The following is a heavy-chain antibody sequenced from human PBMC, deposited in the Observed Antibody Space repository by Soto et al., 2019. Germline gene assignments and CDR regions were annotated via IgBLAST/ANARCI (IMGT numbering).Heavy chain of an antibody. CDR1: GFTFSSYA. CDR2: ISSNGGST. Sequence: GGSLRLSCSASGFTFSSYAMHWVRQAPGKGLEYVSAISSNGGSTYYADSVKGRFTISRDNSKNTLYLQMSSLRAEDTAVYYCVKDQGRYFDWLLFSPDVWGQGTTVTV. V-gene: IGHV3-64D*06. J-gene: IGHJ6*02. CDR3: VKDQGRYFDWLLFSPDV. D-gene: IGHD3-9*01.